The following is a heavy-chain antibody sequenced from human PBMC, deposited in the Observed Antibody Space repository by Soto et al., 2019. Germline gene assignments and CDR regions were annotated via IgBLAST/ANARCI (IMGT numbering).Heavy chain of an antibody. CDR3: ARCGTTSSFSHIRS. Sequence: EVQLVESGGGLVQPGRSLRLSCAGSGFTFDAHAMHWVRQAPGKGLEWVSTISWNSDNIHYVDSVKGRFTISRDNAKNSLYLQRNSLRAEDTALYYCARCGTTSSFSHIRSWGQGTLVTVSS. CDR1: GFTFDAHA. CDR2: ISWNSDNI. V-gene: IGHV3-9*01. J-gene: IGHJ4*02. D-gene: IGHD1-7*01.